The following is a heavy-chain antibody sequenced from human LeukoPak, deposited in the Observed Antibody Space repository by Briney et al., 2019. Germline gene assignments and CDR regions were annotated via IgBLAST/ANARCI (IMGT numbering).Heavy chain of an antibody. Sequence: SETLSLTCTVSGGSISSYYWSWIRQPPGKGLEWIGYIYYSGSTNYNPSLKSRVTISVDTSKNQFSLKLSSVTAADTAVYYCARVQEYYYDSSGYDAFDIWGQGTMVTVSS. CDR2: IYYSGST. CDR1: GGSISSYY. D-gene: IGHD3-22*01. J-gene: IGHJ3*02. V-gene: IGHV4-59*01. CDR3: ARVQEYYYDSSGYDAFDI.